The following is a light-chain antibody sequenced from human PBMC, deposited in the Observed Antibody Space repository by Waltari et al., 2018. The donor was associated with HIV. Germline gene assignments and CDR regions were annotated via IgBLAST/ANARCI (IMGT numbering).Light chain of an antibody. J-gene: IGLJ3*02. V-gene: IGLV2-8*01. CDR2: EVS. Sequence: QSALTQPPSASGSPGQSVTISCTGTSSDVGGYTYVSWYQPHPGKAPQLMIYEVSHRPSGVPNRFSGSKSGNTAALTVSGLQTEDEANYYGSSYAGSNNWVFGGGTNLTVL. CDR3: SSYAGSNNWV. CDR1: SSDVGGYTY.